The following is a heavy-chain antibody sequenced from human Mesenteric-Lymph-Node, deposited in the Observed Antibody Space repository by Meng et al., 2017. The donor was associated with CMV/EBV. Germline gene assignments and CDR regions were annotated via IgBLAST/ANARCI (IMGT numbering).Heavy chain of an antibody. CDR2: IKQDGTER. Sequence: GESLKISCAASGFTFSRYWMNWVRQAPGKGLQWVANIKQDGTERYYVDSVKGRFTISRDNAKNSLYLQMDSLRVEDTAVYYCARDPVVGHYFDYWGQGTLVTVSS. CDR1: GFTFSRYW. D-gene: IGHD3-10*01. CDR3: ARDPVVGHYFDY. V-gene: IGHV3-7*01. J-gene: IGHJ4*02.